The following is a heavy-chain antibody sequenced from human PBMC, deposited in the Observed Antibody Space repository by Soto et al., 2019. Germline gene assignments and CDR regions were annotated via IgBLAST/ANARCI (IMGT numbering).Heavy chain of an antibody. V-gene: IGHV1-8*01. CDR1: GYTFTSYD. CDR2: MNANSANT. CDR3: ARERSRGALDI. J-gene: IGHJ3*02. Sequence: QVQLVQSGAEVKKPGASVKVSCKTSGYTFTSYDLNWVRQATGQGLEWMGWMNANSANTAYAQKFQGRVTMTRNTSIITAYLELSSLGSEDTDVYYCARERSRGALDIWGQGTMVTVSS.